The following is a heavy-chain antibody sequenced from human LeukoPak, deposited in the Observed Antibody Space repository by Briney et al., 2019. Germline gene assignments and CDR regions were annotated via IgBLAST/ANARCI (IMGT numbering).Heavy chain of an antibody. CDR2: IKEDGNEK. D-gene: IGHD6-13*01. V-gene: IGHV3-7*01. CDR3: ARDSLAAAFFDY. J-gene: IGHJ4*02. Sequence: PGGSLRLSSAASGFTFNSYWMIWVRQAPGKGLEWVANIKEDGNEKYYVDSVRGRFTISRDNAKNSLYLQMNSLRADDTAVYYCARDSLAAAFFDYWGQGTLVTVSS. CDR1: GFTFNSYW.